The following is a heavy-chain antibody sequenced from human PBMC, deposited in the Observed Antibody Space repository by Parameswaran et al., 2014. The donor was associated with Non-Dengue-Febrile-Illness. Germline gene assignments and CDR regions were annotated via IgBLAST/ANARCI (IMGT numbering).Heavy chain of an antibody. Sequence: WIRQPPGKGLEWVSSISSSSYIYYADSVKGRFTISRDNAKNSLYLQMNSLRAEDTAVYYCARGTTAILYYYYYYMDVWGKGTTVTVSS. D-gene: IGHD4-11*01. J-gene: IGHJ6*03. CDR3: ARGTTAILYYYYYYMDV. CDR2: ISSSSYI. V-gene: IGHV3-69-1*01.